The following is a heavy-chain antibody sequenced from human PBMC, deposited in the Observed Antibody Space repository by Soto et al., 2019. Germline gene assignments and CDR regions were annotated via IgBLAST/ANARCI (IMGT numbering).Heavy chain of an antibody. Sequence: EVQLLESGGGLVQPGESLRLSCAASGFTFSSYAMSWVRQAPGKGLEWVSVISGSDDSTYYADSVKGRFTISRDNSKNTLSRQMNSLRAEDTAVYYCAKRSSSSTFDYWGQGTLVTVSS. CDR3: AKRSSSSTFDY. V-gene: IGHV3-23*01. CDR2: ISGSDDST. D-gene: IGHD6-6*01. CDR1: GFTFSSYA. J-gene: IGHJ4*02.